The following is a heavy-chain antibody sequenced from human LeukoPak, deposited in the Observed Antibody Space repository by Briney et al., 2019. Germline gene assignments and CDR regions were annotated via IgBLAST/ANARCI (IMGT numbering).Heavy chain of an antibody. Sequence: ASVTVSCKASGYTFTGCYMHWVRQAPGQGLELMGWINPNSGGTNYAQKFQGRVTMTRDTSISTAYMELSRLRSDDTAAYYCARKVGSPIMGIGYWGQGTLVTVSS. V-gene: IGHV1-2*02. J-gene: IGHJ4*02. CDR1: GYTFTGCY. CDR2: INPNSGGT. D-gene: IGHD3-16*01. CDR3: ARKVGSPIMGIGY.